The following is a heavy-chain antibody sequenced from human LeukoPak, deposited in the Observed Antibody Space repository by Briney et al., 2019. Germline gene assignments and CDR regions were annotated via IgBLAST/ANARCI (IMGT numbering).Heavy chain of an antibody. CDR2: IIPILGIA. CDR3: AREPIPIVVATTVYFDY. J-gene: IGHJ4*02. CDR1: GGTFSSYA. D-gene: IGHD3-22*01. V-gene: IGHV1-69*04. Sequence: SVKVSCKASGGTFSSYAISWVRQAPGQGLEWMGRIIPILGIANYAQKFQGRVTITADKSTSTAYMELSSLRSEDTAVYYCAREPIPIVVATTVYFDYWGQGTLVTVSS.